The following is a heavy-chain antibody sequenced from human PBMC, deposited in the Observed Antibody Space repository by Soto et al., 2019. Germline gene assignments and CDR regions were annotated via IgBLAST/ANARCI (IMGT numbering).Heavy chain of an antibody. V-gene: IGHV4-31*03. Sequence: QVQLQESGPGLVKPSQTLSLTCTVSGGSINSASYFWSWVRQHPGKGLEWIGFIDNNGGAHYNPSLKSRLSISVDTSKNQFSLSLNSVTAADTAVYYCARAEVAGLRPDASYFDNWGQGTLVTVSS. CDR1: GGSINSASYF. CDR3: ARAEVAGLRPDASYFDN. CDR2: IDNNGGA. J-gene: IGHJ4*03. D-gene: IGHD6-19*01.